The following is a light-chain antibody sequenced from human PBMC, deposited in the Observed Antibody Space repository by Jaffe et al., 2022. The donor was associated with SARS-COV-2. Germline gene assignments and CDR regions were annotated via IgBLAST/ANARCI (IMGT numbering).Light chain of an antibody. J-gene: IGKJ1*01. CDR1: QSVNTN. V-gene: IGKV3-15*01. Sequence: EIVMTQSPATLSVSPGERATLSCRASQSVNTNLAWYQQKPGQAPRLLIYSASTRATGIPARFSGSGSGTEFTLTISSLQSEDFAAYYCQQYYRWPRTFGQGTKVEIK. CDR2: SAS. CDR3: QQYYRWPRT.